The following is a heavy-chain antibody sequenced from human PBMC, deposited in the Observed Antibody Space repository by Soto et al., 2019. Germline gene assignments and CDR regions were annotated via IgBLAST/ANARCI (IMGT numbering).Heavy chain of an antibody. J-gene: IGHJ4*02. Sequence: PGGSLRLSCAASGFTFSGYTMNWVRKAPGKGLEWVAVIGNSGDGTYYAHSLKSRFTISRDTSKNNLYLQLETLSAEDTAIYYCVRDVWDYWGQGVLVTVSS. V-gene: IGHV3-23*01. D-gene: IGHD2-21*01. CDR1: GFTFSGYT. CDR3: VRDVWDY. CDR2: IGNSGDGT.